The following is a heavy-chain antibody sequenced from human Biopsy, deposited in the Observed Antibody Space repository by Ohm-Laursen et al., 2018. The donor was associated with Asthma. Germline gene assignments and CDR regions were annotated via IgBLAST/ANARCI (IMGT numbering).Heavy chain of an antibody. Sequence: SLRLSCAAFGFTFRSYAIHWVRQAPGKGLEWVAVISHDGQTQHYAESVKGRFALSRDNSQNTLYLQMISLRTDDTAVYYCAKRRGYSDFNDFDYWGHGTLVTVSS. D-gene: IGHD4-11*01. CDR3: AKRRGYSDFNDFDY. CDR2: ISHDGQTQ. J-gene: IGHJ4*01. CDR1: GFTFRSYA. V-gene: IGHV3-30*18.